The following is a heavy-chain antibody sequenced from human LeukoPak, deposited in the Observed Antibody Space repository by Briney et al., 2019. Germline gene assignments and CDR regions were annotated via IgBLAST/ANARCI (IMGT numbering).Heavy chain of an antibody. Sequence: GGSLRLSCAASGFTFSSYSMNWVRQAPGKGLEWVSSISSSSSYIYYADSVKGRFTISRDNAKNSLYLQMNSLRAEDTAVYYCARARRSSIAALLDDYYFDYWGQGTLVTVSS. CDR2: ISSSSSYI. V-gene: IGHV3-21*01. CDR3: ARARRSSIAALLDDYYFDY. CDR1: GFTFSSYS. D-gene: IGHD6-6*01. J-gene: IGHJ4*02.